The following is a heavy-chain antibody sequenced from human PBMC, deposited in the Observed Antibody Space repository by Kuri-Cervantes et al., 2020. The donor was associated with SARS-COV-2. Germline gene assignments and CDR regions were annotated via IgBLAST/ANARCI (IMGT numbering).Heavy chain of an antibody. Sequence: ESLKISCTVSGDSISSYFWSWARQPAGKGLEWIGHIYTSGSTNYNPSLKSRVTMSVDTSKNHFSLRLSSVTAADTAVYYCARNSGYSSGWFYYYYYMDVWGKGTTVTVSS. CDR3: ARNSGYSSGWFYYYYYMDV. D-gene: IGHD6-19*01. V-gene: IGHV4-4*07. J-gene: IGHJ6*03. CDR1: GDSISSYF. CDR2: IYTSGST.